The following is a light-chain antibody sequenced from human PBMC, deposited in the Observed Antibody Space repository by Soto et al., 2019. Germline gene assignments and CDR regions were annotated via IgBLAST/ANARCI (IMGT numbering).Light chain of an antibody. V-gene: IGKV1-39*01. Sequence: DIQMTQFPSSLSASVGERVTITCRASQSISSHLNWYQQKPGRAPNLLIHGASSLQSGVPSRFSGSGSGTVFTLTISNLQPEDSATYYCQQSHSTPPDTFGQGTKLEIK. CDR2: GAS. CDR3: QQSHSTPPDT. CDR1: QSISSH. J-gene: IGKJ2*01.